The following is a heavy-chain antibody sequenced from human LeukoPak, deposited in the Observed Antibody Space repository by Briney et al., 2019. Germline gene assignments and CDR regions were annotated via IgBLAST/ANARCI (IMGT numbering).Heavy chain of an antibody. CDR2: IKLYGCST. Sequence: GGSLRLSCAASGFTFDDYAMSWVRQAPGKGLDWVSGIKLYGCSTVYVDAVKGRFTISSDNAKKSLYLQMNSLRAEDTALCYCARELSAGDWGQGTLVTVSS. D-gene: IGHD2/OR15-2a*01. V-gene: IGHV3-20*04. J-gene: IGHJ4*02. CDR1: GFTFDDYA. CDR3: ARELSAGD.